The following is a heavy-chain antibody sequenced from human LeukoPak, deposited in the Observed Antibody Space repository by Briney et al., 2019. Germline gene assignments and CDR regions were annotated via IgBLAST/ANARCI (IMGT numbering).Heavy chain of an antibody. V-gene: IGHV3-23*01. CDR1: GFTFSSYA. Sequence: PGGSLRLSCAASGFTFSSYAMSWVRQAPGKGLEWVSAISSSGGSTYYADSVKGRFSIFRDNSKNTLSLQMNSLRAEDTAVYYCAEDDRSVVRGTSDFWGQGSLVTVSS. D-gene: IGHD3-10*01. CDR2: ISSSGGST. CDR3: AEDDRSVVRGTSDF. J-gene: IGHJ4*02.